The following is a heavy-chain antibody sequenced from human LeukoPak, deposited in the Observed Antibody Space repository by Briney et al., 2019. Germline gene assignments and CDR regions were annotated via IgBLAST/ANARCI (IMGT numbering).Heavy chain of an antibody. CDR3: AKGMEWVVVPAALDV. V-gene: IGHV3-23*01. D-gene: IGHD2-2*01. Sequence: GGSLRLSCAASGFTFSSYAMSRVRQAPGKGLEWVSAISGSSSTTFYADSVKGRFTISRDNSMDTLFLQMNSLRAEDTAVYYCAKGMEWVVVPAALDVWGQGTTVTVSS. CDR2: ISGSSSTT. J-gene: IGHJ6*02. CDR1: GFTFSSYA.